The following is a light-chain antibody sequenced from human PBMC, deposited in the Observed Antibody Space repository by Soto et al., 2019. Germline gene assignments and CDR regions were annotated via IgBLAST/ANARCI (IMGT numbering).Light chain of an antibody. CDR3: SSYAGSNNLYV. CDR1: SSDVGGYNY. Sequence: QSALTQPPSASGSPGQSVTISCTETSSDVGGYNYVSWYQQHPGKAPKLMIYEVSKRPSGVPDRFSGSKSGNTASLSVSGLQAEDEADYYCSSYAGSNNLYVFGTGTKLTVL. CDR2: EVS. V-gene: IGLV2-8*01. J-gene: IGLJ1*01.